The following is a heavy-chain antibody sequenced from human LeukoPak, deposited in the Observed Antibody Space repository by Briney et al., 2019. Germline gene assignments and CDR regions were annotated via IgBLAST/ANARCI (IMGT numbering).Heavy chain of an antibody. J-gene: IGHJ4*02. D-gene: IGHD3-22*01. CDR3: ASSLYYDSSGYMRGLYYFDY. CDR1: GFTFTSYS. Sequence: TGGSLRLSCAASGFTFTSYSMNWVRQAPGQGLEWVSSMSSTSAFIYYADSVKGRFTISRDNARDSLYLQLNSLTAEDTAVYYCASSLYYDSSGYMRGLYYFDYWGQGTLVTVSS. CDR2: MSSTSAFI. V-gene: IGHV3-21*01.